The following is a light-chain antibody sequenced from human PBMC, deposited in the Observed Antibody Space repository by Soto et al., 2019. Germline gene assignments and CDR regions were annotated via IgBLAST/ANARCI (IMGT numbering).Light chain of an antibody. Sequence: QSVLTQPPSVSGAPGQRVTISCTGSSSNIGAGYDVHWYQQLPGTAPKLLIYGNSNRPSGVPDRFSGSKSGTSASLAITGLQAEDEADYYCQSYDSSLSSLVFGTWTKLTVL. CDR2: GNS. J-gene: IGLJ1*01. V-gene: IGLV1-40*01. CDR1: SSNIGAGYD. CDR3: QSYDSSLSSLV.